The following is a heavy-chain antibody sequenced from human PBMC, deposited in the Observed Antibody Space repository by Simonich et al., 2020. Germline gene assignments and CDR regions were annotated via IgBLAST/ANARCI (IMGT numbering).Heavy chain of an antibody. CDR2: IKQDGSEK. Sequence: EVQLVESGGGLVQPGGSLRLSCAAFGFTFSSYWMSWVRQATGKGLEWVPNIKQDGSEKYYVDSVKCRFTISRDNAKNSLYLQMNSLRAEDTAVYYCARDREVYGSGSYYNYWGQGTLVTVSS. CDR3: ARDREVYGSGSYYNY. V-gene: IGHV3-7*01. CDR1: GFTFSSYW. J-gene: IGHJ4*02. D-gene: IGHD3-10*01.